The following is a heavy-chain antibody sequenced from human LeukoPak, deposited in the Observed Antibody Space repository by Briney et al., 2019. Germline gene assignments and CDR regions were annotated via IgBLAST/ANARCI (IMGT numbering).Heavy chain of an antibody. CDR3: ARDRGPYYYDSSGSYYFDH. Sequence: GGSLRLSCAASGFTFNSYSMNWVRQAPGKGLEWISYISSSSSTVYYADSVRGRFTISRDNAKNSLYLQMNTLRAEDTAVYYCARDRGPYYYDSSGSYYFDHWGLGTLVTVSS. CDR2: ISSSSSTV. V-gene: IGHV3-48*04. CDR1: GFTFNSYS. J-gene: IGHJ4*02. D-gene: IGHD3-22*01.